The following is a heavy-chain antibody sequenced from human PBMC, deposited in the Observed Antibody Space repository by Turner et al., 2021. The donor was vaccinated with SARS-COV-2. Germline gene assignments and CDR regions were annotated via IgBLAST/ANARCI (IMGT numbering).Heavy chain of an antibody. CDR3: AKCVTTCQTKGLDN. Sequence: EVQLLESGGGLVQPGGSLRLSCAASGFTFNNFAMSWVRKSTGKGLEWVSAINGTGHVTHYVDSVKGRFTISRDSSKNTLYLQMNSLRVEDTAIYYCAKCVTTCQTKGLDNWGQGTLVTVSS. D-gene: IGHD1-26*01. J-gene: IGHJ4*02. V-gene: IGHV3-23*01. CDR1: GFTFNNFA. CDR2: INGTGHVT.